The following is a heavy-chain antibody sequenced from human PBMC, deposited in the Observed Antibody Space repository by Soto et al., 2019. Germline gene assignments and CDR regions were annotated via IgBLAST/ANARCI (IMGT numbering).Heavy chain of an antibody. J-gene: IGHJ4*02. D-gene: IGHD6-19*01. CDR2: IRSNANTYAT. CDR1: GFTFSGSA. CDR3: NRHDEAGGSHFDY. Sequence: EVQLVESGGGLVQPGGSLKLSCAASGFTFSGSAMHWVRQVSGKGLEWVGRIRSNANTYATAYAASVKGRFTVSREDSKNTAYLQMNSLKTEDTAVYYCNRHDEAGGSHFDYWGQGTLVTVSS. V-gene: IGHV3-73*02.